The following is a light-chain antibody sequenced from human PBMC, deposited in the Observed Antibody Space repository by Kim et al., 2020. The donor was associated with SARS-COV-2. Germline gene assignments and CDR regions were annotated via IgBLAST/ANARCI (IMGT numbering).Light chain of an antibody. V-gene: IGLV3-1*01. CDR1: KLEDKY. CDR2: HDT. Sequence: SPGQTASITCSGDKLEDKYVSWYQQKPGQAPVLVIYHDTKRPSGIPERFSGSNSGNTAALTISGTRAMDEADYYCQAWDTNTPSFVFGTGTKVTVL. CDR3: QAWDTNTPSFV. J-gene: IGLJ1*01.